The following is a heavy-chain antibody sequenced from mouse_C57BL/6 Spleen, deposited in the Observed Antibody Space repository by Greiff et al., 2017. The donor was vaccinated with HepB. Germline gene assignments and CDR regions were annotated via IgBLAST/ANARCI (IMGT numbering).Heavy chain of an antibody. D-gene: IGHD1-1*01. CDR2: IYPGNSDT. J-gene: IGHJ4*01. V-gene: IGHV1-5*01. CDR3: TRLDYYGSSYEMDY. Sequence: EVQLQQSGTVLARPGASVKMSCKTSGYTFTSYWMHWVKQRPGQGLEWIGAIYPGNSDTSYNQKFKGKAKLTAVTSASTAYMELSSLTNEDSAVYYCTRLDYYGSSYEMDYWGQGTSVTVSS. CDR1: GYTFTSYW.